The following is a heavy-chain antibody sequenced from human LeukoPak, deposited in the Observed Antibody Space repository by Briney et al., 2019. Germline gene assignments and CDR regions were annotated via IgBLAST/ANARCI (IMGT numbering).Heavy chain of an antibody. Sequence: PGGSLRLSCAASGFTFSSYGMHWVRQAPGKGLEWVAVISYDGSNKYYADSVKDRFTISRDNSKNTLYLQMNSLRAEDTAVYYCAKDELVVVPGYYYYYYGMDVWGQGTTVTVSS. V-gene: IGHV3-30*18. J-gene: IGHJ6*02. CDR2: ISYDGSNK. CDR3: AKDELVVVPGYYYYYYGMDV. D-gene: IGHD2-2*01. CDR1: GFTFSSYG.